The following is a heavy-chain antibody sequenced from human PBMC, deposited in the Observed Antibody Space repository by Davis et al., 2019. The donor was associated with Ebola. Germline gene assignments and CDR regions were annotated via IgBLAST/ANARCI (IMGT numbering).Heavy chain of an antibody. CDR3: TTRLVNHFDH. D-gene: IGHD3-9*01. J-gene: IGHJ4*02. V-gene: IGHV3-23*01. CDR2: ISDSDTGHT. Sequence: PGGSLRLSCAASGFTVSNNHMTWVRQAPGKGLEWVSTISDSDTGHTHYADSVRGRFTISRDDSKNMVFLQMNSLRAEDTAVYYCTTRLVNHFDHWGQGTLVTVSS. CDR1: GFTVSNNH.